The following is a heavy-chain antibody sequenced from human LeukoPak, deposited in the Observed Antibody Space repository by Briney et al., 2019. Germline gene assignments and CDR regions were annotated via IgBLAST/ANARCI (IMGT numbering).Heavy chain of an antibody. Sequence: PSETLSLTCTVSGGSISSSSYYWGWIRQPPGKGLEWIGSIYYSGSTYYNPSLKSRVTISVDTSKNQFSLKLSSVTAADTAVYYCARRAYYYGSGRFYYYYYMDVWGKGTTVTISS. J-gene: IGHJ6*03. CDR2: IYYSGST. D-gene: IGHD3-10*01. CDR1: GGSISSSSYY. CDR3: ARRAYYYGSGRFYYYYYMDV. V-gene: IGHV4-39*01.